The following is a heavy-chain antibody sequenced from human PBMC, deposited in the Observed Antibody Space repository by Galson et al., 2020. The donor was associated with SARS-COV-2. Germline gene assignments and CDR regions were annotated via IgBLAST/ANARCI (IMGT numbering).Heavy chain of an antibody. CDR2: VSYSGLS. J-gene: IGHJ4*02. V-gene: IGHV4-59*08. D-gene: IGHD5-12*01. Sequence: SETLSLTCTVSGRSIDTYSWTWIRQPPGKGLEWLGSVSYSGLSDYNPAFRSRLAISIDTSTDQISLRLNSVTAADTAIYYCALRDGYNYFVYWGQGALVTVSS. CDR3: ALRDGYNYFVY. CDR1: GRSIDTYS.